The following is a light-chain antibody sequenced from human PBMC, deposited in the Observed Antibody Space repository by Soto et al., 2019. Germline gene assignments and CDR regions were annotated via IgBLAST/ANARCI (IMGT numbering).Light chain of an antibody. CDR3: QQRSNWPST. CDR2: DAS. V-gene: IGKV3-11*01. Sequence: EIVLTQSPATLSLSPGDRATLSCRASQSVSSYLAWYQQKPGQAPRILIYDASNRATGIPARLSGSGSGTDFLLPITSREPEDFAVYYCQQRSNWPSTFGGGTTVEIK. CDR1: QSVSSY. J-gene: IGKJ4*01.